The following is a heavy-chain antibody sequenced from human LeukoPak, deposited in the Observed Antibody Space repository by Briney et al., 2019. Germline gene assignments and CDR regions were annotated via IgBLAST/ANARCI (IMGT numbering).Heavy chain of an antibody. CDR2: IYHTGST. D-gene: IGHD3-10*01. V-gene: IGHV4-59*02. CDR1: GGSVSDYY. CDR3: ARGGGRYYGSGSYFDY. Sequence: PSETLSLTCTISGGSVSDYYWSWIRQSPGKGLEWIGYIYHTGSTSYSPSLKSRVTISVDTSKNQFSLKLSSVTAADTAVYYCARGGGRYYGSGSYFDYWGQGTLVTVSS. J-gene: IGHJ4*02.